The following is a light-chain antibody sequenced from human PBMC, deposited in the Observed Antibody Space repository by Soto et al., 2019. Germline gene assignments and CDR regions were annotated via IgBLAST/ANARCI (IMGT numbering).Light chain of an antibody. CDR1: GSNIGSNA. CDR3: AAWDDSLSGYV. Sequence: QSVLTQPPSASGTPGRRVTISCSGSGSNIGSNAVNWYQQLPGTAPKLLIYTNDQRPSGVPDRFSGSKSGTSGSLAISGLQSEDEADYYCAAWDDSLSGYVFGTGTKVTVL. J-gene: IGLJ1*01. CDR2: TND. V-gene: IGLV1-44*01.